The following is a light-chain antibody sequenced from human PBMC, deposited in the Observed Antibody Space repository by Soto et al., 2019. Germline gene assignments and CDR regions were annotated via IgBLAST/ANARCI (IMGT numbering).Light chain of an antibody. V-gene: IGKV1-5*03. CDR1: QTSNW. Sequence: DIQMTQSPSTLSASVGDRVTITCRASQTSNWLAWYQQKPGKAPKLLIYKASSLESGVPSRFSGSGSGTEFTLTISSLQPDDVATYYCQPDNNYSPRTFGQGTKVEIK. J-gene: IGKJ1*01. CDR2: KAS. CDR3: QPDNNYSPRT.